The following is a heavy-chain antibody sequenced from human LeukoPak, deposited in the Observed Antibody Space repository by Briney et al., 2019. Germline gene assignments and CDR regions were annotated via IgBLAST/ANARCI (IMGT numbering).Heavy chain of an antibody. Sequence: GGSLRLSCAASGFTFSDYYMSWIRQAPGKGLEWVSAISGSGGSTYYADSVKGRFTISRDNSKNTLYLQMNSLRAEDTAVYYCAKGPVVIKPYYFDYWGQGTLVTVSS. CDR3: AKGPVVIKPYYFDY. CDR1: GFTFSDYY. D-gene: IGHD3-3*01. V-gene: IGHV3-23*01. CDR2: ISGSGGST. J-gene: IGHJ4*02.